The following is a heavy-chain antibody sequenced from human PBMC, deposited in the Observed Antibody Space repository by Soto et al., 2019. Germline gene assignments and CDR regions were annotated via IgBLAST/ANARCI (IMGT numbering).Heavy chain of an antibody. CDR2: ISGKNGNT. V-gene: IGHV1-18*04. J-gene: IGHJ6*02. D-gene: IGHD2-15*01. Sequence: QVQLVQSGVEVKKPGASVKVSCKASGYTFISHGISWVRQAPGQGLEWMGWISGKNGNTNYAQKLQGRVTLTTDTSTSTAKMELRSLRSDDTAVYYCARVSSSIVVVPDYGMDVWGQGTTVTVSS. CDR1: GYTFISHG. CDR3: ARVSSSIVVVPDYGMDV.